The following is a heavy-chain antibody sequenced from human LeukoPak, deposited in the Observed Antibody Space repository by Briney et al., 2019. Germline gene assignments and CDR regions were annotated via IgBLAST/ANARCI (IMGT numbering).Heavy chain of an antibody. V-gene: IGHV4-39*01. J-gene: IGHJ4*02. CDR3: ARLSITMIVVY. Sequence: SETLSLTCTVSGGSISSYYWGWIRQPPGKGLEWIGSIYYSGSTYYNPSLKSRVTISVDTSKNQFSLKLSSVTAADTAVYYCARLSITMIVVYWGQGTLVTVSS. CDR1: GGSISSYY. CDR2: IYYSGST. D-gene: IGHD3-22*01.